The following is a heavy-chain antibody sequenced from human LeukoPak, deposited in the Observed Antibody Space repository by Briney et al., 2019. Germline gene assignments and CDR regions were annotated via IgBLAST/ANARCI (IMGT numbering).Heavy chain of an antibody. Sequence: GGSLRLSCAASGFTFSSYWMSWVRQAPGKGLEWVANIKQDGSEKYYVDSVKGRFTISRDNAKNSLYLQMNSLRAEDTAVYYCAKEAVAGSFDYWGQGTLVTVSS. D-gene: IGHD6-19*01. J-gene: IGHJ4*02. V-gene: IGHV3-7*01. CDR2: IKQDGSEK. CDR3: AKEAVAGSFDY. CDR1: GFTFSSYW.